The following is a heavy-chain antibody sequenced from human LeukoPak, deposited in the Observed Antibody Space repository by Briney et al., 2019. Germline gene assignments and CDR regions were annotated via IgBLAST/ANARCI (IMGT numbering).Heavy chain of an antibody. CDR2: ISISGYTT. V-gene: IGHV3-11*04. J-gene: IGHJ4*02. CDR3: ARDHLFGAAPDY. CDR1: GFTFSDYY. Sequence: GGSLRLSCTASGFTFSDYYMNWIRQAPGKGLEWISYISISGYTTYYADSVKGRFTISRDNSKNTLYLQMNSLRAEDTAVYYCARDHLFGAAPDYWGQGTLVTVSS. D-gene: IGHD3-10*01.